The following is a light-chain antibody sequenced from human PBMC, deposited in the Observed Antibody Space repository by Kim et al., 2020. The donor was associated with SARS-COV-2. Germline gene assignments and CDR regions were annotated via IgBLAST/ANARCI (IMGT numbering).Light chain of an antibody. J-gene: IGKJ5*01. CDR2: DAS. V-gene: IGKV3-11*01. Sequence: DIVLTQSPATLSLSPGERATLSCRASQSVTKYLAWYQQTPGQAPRLLISDASKRATGIPARFSGSGSGTAFTLTISSLEPEDSAVYYCQQRSNWPVTFGQGIRLEIK. CDR1: QSVTKY. CDR3: QQRSNWPVT.